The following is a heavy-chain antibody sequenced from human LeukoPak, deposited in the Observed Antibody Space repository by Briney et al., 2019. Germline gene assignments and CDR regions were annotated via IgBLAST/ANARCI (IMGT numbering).Heavy chain of an antibody. D-gene: IGHD3-22*01. CDR3: ARVAPYYYDSSGYHDAFDI. V-gene: IGHV4-4*07. CDR1: GGSITSYY. CDR2: IYTSGST. Sequence: SETLSLTCTVSGGSITSYYWSWIRQPAGKGLEWIGRIYTSGSTNYNPSLKSRVTISVDTSKNQFSLKLSSVTAADTAVYYCARVAPYYYDSSGYHDAFDIWGQGTMVTVSS. J-gene: IGHJ3*02.